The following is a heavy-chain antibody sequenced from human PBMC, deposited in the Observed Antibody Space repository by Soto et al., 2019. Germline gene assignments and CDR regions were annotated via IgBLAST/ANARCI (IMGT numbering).Heavy chain of an antibody. D-gene: IGHD2-15*01. J-gene: IGHJ6*03. CDR3: AKDNCYAGTCYSFMGWYLYSMDV. CDR2: IYPGDSDT. CDR1: GYTFTDYW. V-gene: IGHV5-51*01. Sequence: GESLKISCKTSGYTFTDYWIGWVRQMPGKGLEWVGIIYPGDSDTRYNPSFRGLVTISADTSISTAYLKWSSLKASDSAMYYCAKDNCYAGTCYSFMGWYLYSMDVWGQGTTVTVSS.